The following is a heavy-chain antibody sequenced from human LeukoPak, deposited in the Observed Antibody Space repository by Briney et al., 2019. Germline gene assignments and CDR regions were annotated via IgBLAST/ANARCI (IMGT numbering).Heavy chain of an antibody. CDR1: GGSISSYY. CDR3: VQKGNYGMDV. V-gene: IGHV4-59*08. CDR2: IYYSGST. J-gene: IGHJ6*02. Sequence: SETLSLTCTVSGGSISSYYWSWIRQPPGKGLEWIGYIYYSGSTNYNPSLKSRVTISVDTSRNQFSLKLSSVTAADTAVYYCVQKGNYGMDVWGQGTTVTVSS. D-gene: IGHD3-10*01.